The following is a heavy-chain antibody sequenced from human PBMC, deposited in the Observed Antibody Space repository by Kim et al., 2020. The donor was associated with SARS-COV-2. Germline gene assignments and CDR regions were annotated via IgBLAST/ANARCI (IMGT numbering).Heavy chain of an antibody. V-gene: IGHV3-74*01. CDR3: VRWQKGVALYYMDV. Sequence: GGSLRLSCVGTGFTFSSYWMHWVRQAPGEGLNWVSRINGDGDSFSYTDAVRGRFIVSRDNAKNTLYLEMNDLRGEDTAVYYCVRWQKGVALYYMDVWGTGTTVTVAS. CDR1: GFTFSSYW. D-gene: IGHD3-3*01. CDR2: INGDGDSF. J-gene: IGHJ6*03.